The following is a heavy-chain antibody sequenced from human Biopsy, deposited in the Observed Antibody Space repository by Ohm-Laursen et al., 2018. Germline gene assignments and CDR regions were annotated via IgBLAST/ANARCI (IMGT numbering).Heavy chain of an antibody. CDR3: ARARGSSGIATINYYGMDV. CDR1: GFTLSSYS. J-gene: IGHJ6*02. CDR2: ITSSSDSI. D-gene: IGHD3-10*01. V-gene: IGHV3-21*01. Sequence: GSLRLSCTASGFTLSSYSMNWVRQTPGKGLEWVSTITSSSDSIYYVDSVKGRFTISRDNAKNSLYLQMNSLRAEDTAVYYCARARGSSGIATINYYGMDVWGQGTTVTVSS.